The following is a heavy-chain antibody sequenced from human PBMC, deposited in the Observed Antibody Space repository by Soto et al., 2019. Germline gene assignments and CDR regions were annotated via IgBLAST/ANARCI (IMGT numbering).Heavy chain of an antibody. CDR3: ASFKAMAIAATMARADV. J-gene: IGHJ6*02. Sequence: PSETLSLTCAVYGGSFSGYDWSWIRQPQGKGLEWIEEINHSGTTNYNPSLKSRVTISVDTSKNQFSLKLSSVTAADTAVYYCASFKAMAIAATMARADVWGQGTTVTVSS. V-gene: IGHV4-34*01. CDR1: GGSFSGYD. D-gene: IGHD5-12*01. CDR2: INHSGTT.